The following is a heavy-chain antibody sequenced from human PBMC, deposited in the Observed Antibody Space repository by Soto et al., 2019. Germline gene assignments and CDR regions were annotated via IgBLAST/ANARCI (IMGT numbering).Heavy chain of an antibody. CDR1: GGSFSGYY. J-gene: IGHJ4*02. V-gene: IGHV4-34*01. CDR3: ATAETYGSGSYYYFDY. Sequence: SETLSLTCAVYGGSFSGYYWSWIRQPPGKGLEWIGEINHSGSTNYNPSLKSRVTISVDTSKNQFSLKLSSVTAADTAVYYCATAETYGSGSYYYFDYWGQGTLVTVSS. D-gene: IGHD3-10*01. CDR2: INHSGST.